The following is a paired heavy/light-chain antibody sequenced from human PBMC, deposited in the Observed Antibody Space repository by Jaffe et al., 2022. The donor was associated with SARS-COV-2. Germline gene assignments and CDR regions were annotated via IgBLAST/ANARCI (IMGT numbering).Heavy chain of an antibody. J-gene: IGHJ4*02. V-gene: IGHV1-18*01. CDR3: ARDIHYYDSSASHSDY. Sequence: QVQLVQSGAEVKKPGASVKVSCKASGYTFINYGISWVRQAPRQGLEWMGWISAYNGNTYYAQNLQGRVTLTTDTSTSTAYMELRSLRSDDTAMYYCARDIHYYDSSASHSDYWGQGTLVTVSS. CDR2: ISAYNGNT. D-gene: IGHD3-22*01. CDR1: GYTFINYG.
Light chain of an antibody. J-gene: IGKJ1*01. CDR3: MQGTHWPRT. V-gene: IGKV2-30*01. CDR1: QSLVYSDGNTH. Sequence: DVVMTQSPLSLPVTLGQPASISCRSSQSLVYSDGNTHLNWFQHRPGQSPRRLIYKVSNRDSWVPDRFSGSGSGTDFTLKISRVEAEDVGVYYCMQGTHWPRTFGQGTKMEIK. CDR2: KVS.